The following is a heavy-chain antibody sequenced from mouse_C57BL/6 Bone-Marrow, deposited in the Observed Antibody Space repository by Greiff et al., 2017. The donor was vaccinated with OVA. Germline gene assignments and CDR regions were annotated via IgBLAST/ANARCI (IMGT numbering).Heavy chain of an antibody. CDR1: GYTFTSYW. J-gene: IGHJ4*01. CDR2: IHPNSGST. D-gene: IGHD1-1*01. CDR3: ARWGYYGSSPYYAMDY. V-gene: IGHV1-64*01. Sequence: VQLQQPGAELVKPGASVKLSCKASGYTFTSYWMHWVKQRPGQGLEWIGMIHPNSGSTNYNEKFKSKATLTVAKSSSTAYMQLSSLTSEDSAVYYCARWGYYGSSPYYAMDYWGQGTSVTVSS.